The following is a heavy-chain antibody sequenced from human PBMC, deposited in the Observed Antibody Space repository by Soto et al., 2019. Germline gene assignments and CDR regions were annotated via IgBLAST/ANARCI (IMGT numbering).Heavy chain of an antibody. J-gene: IGHJ4*02. CDR2: IGTAGDT. CDR3: ARAQQRDGYNLGNPRGYYFDY. CDR1: GFTFSSYD. V-gene: IGHV3-13*04. Sequence: GSLRLSCAASGFTFSSYDMHWVRQATGKGLEWVSAIGTAGDTYYPGSVKGRFTISRENAKNSLYLQMNSLRAGDTAVYYCARAQQRDGYNLGNPRGYYFDYWGQGTLVTVSS. D-gene: IGHD5-12*01.